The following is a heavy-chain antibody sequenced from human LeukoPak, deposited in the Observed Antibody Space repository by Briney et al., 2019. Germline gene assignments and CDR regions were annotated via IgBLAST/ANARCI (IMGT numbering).Heavy chain of an antibody. J-gene: IGHJ6*02. CDR1: GGSISSYY. D-gene: IGHD3-10*01. CDR3: ARGPYYYGSGRYYYGMDV. V-gene: IGHV4-34*01. Sequence: SETLSLTCTVSGGSISSYYWSWSRQPPGPGREWRGEMNHSGSTTYNPSLKSRVTISVDTSQNQFSLTLSPVAAADTAVYYCARGPYYYGSGRYYYGMDVWGQGTTVTVSS. CDR2: MNHSGST.